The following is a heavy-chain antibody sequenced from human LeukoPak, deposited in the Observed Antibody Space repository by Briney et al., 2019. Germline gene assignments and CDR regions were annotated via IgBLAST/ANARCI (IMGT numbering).Heavy chain of an antibody. CDR2: TSGSGGST. CDR3: AKDSPDIVVVPAANYYYYYGMDV. J-gene: IGHJ6*02. D-gene: IGHD2-2*01. V-gene: IGHV3-23*01. Sequence: GGSLRLSRAASGFTFSSYAMSWVRQAPGKGLEWVSATSGSGGSTYYADSVKGRFTISRDNSKNTLYLQMNSLRAEDTAVYYCAKDSPDIVVVPAANYYYYYGMDVWGQGTTVTVSS. CDR1: GFTFSSYA.